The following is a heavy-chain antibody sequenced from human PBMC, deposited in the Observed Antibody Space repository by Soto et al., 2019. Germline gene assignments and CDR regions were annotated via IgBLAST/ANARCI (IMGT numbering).Heavy chain of an antibody. D-gene: IGHD6-13*01. J-gene: IGHJ6*02. CDR2: TYYRSKWYN. Sequence: PSQTLSLTCAISGDSVSSNSAAWNWIRQSPSRGLEWLGRTYYRSKWYNDYAVSVKSRITINPDTSKNQFSLQLNSVTPEDTAVYYCARDPQPDTSSWPTSYYDGTDVWDPGTTITDSS. CDR1: GDSVSSNSAA. V-gene: IGHV6-1*01. CDR3: ARDPQPDTSSWPTSYYDGTDV.